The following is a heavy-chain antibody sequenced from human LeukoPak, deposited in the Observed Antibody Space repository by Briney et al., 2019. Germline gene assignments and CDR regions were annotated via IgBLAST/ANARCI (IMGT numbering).Heavy chain of an antibody. CDR3: AREVRDPDAFDI. V-gene: IGHV1-18*01. CDR1: GYTFTSHD. Sequence: ASVKVSCKASGYTFTSHDINWVRQAPGQGLEWMGWINTYNGNTKYAQKFQGRVTMTTDTSTAIGYMEVRSLRSDDTAVYYCAREVRDPDAFDIWGQGTMVTVSS. D-gene: IGHD3-10*01. CDR2: INTYNGNT. J-gene: IGHJ3*02.